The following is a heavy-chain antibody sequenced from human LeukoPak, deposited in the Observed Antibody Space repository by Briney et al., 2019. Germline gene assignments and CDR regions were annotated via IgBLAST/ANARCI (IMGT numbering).Heavy chain of an antibody. D-gene: IGHD5-12*01. CDR1: GFMFRNYG. CDR3: ANNRYSGYDFSLDY. V-gene: IGHV3-30*18. J-gene: IGHJ4*02. CDR2: ISNDRSNK. Sequence: PGGSLRLSCAGSGFMFRNYGMNWVRQAPGKGLEWVTLISNDRSNKYYAESVKGRFTISRDNSKNTLYLQMNSLRAEDTALYYCANNRYSGYDFSLDYWGQGTLVTVSS.